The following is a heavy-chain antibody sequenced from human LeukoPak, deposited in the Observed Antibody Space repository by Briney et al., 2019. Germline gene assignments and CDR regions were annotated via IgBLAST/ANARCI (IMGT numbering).Heavy chain of an antibody. CDR3: AGGSGSYYNSLDY. J-gene: IGHJ4*02. Sequence: GGSLRLSCAASGFTVSSNYMTWVRQAPGKGPEWVSVIYDGGSTYYADAVKGRFTISRDNAKNSLYLQMNSLRAEDTAVYYCAGGSGSYYNSLDYWGQGTLVTVSS. D-gene: IGHD3-10*01. CDR2: IYDGGST. CDR1: GFTVSSNY. V-gene: IGHV3-66*01.